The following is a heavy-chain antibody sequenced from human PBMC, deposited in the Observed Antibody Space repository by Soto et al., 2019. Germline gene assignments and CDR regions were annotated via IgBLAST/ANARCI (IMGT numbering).Heavy chain of an antibody. CDR3: ARACGGGGSSDSTDDAFDI. CDR2: IGTAGDT. J-gene: IGHJ3*02. CDR1: GFTFSSYD. Sequence: GGSLRLSCAASGFTFSSYDMHWVRQATGKGLEWVSAIGTAGDTYYPGSVKGRFTISRENAKNSLYLQMNSLRAGDTAVYYCARACGGGGSSDSTDDAFDIWGQGTMVTVSS. V-gene: IGHV3-13*01. D-gene: IGHD2-15*01.